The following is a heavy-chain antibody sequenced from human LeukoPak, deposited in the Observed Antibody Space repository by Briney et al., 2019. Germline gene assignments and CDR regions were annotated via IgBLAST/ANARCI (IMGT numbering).Heavy chain of an antibody. CDR1: GLTFSSYA. CDR2: SGSGSIT. D-gene: IGHD3-10*01. Sequence: GGSLRLSCAASGLTFSSYAMSWVRQAPGKGLEWVSSSGSGSITYYADTVKGRFTISRDNSKNTLYLQMNSLRADDTAVYYCARSLRVRGVPDYMDVWGKGTTVTVSS. CDR3: ARSLRVRGVPDYMDV. V-gene: IGHV3-23*01. J-gene: IGHJ6*03.